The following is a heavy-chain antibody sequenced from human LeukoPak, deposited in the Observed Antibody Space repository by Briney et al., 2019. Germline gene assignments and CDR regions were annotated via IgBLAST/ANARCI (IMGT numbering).Heavy chain of an antibody. CDR3: ARGGFYFGSGSDTGDY. D-gene: IGHD3-10*01. J-gene: IGHJ4*02. Sequence: GGSLRLSCAASGXTFSTYWMTWVRQAPGKGLEWVASINQDGSEKYSVDSVKGRFTISRDNAKNSLYLQINSLRAEDTAVYYCARGGFYFGSGSDTGDYWGQGTLVTVSS. CDR1: GXTFSTYW. V-gene: IGHV3-7*05. CDR2: INQDGSEK.